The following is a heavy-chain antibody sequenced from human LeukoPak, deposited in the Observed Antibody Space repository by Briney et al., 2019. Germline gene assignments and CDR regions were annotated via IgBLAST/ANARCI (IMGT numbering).Heavy chain of an antibody. Sequence: PSETLSLTCTVSGGSISSDYWSWIRQPPGKGLEWIGYIYYSGRTYYNPSLKSRITISVDTSKNQFSLKLSSVTAADTAVSYCARGFYSPHYWGQGTLVSVSS. CDR2: IYYSGRT. J-gene: IGHJ4*02. CDR3: ARGFYSPHY. D-gene: IGHD4-11*01. CDR1: GGSISSDY. V-gene: IGHV4-59*01.